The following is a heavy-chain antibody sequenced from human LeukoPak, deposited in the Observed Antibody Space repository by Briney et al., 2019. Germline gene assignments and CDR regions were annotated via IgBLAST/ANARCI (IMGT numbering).Heavy chain of an antibody. CDR3: APLNLGYCSSTSCRGGY. V-gene: IGHV1-2*02. Sequence: ASVKVSSKASVYTFTGYYMHWVRQAPGQGLEWMGWINPNSGGTNYAQKFQGRVTMTRDTSISAAYMELSRLRSDDTAVYYCAPLNLGYCSSTSCRGGYWGQGTLVTVSS. CDR1: VYTFTGYY. J-gene: IGHJ4*02. D-gene: IGHD2-2*01. CDR2: INPNSGGT.